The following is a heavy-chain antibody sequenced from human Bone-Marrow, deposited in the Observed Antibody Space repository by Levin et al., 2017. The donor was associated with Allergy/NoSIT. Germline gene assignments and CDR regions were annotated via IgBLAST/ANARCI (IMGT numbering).Heavy chain of an antibody. D-gene: IGHD2-8*01. CDR2: FKGKTDGGTT. V-gene: IGHV3-15*07. CDR1: GFTLNNAW. J-gene: IGHJ6*02. Sequence: ETLSLTCAVSGFTLNNAWINWVRQAPGKGLEWVGRFKGKTDGGTTDYAAPVKGRFTISRDDSKNMLYLQMNSLKTEDTAVYYCSTVRYCTSGVCYARYYYYSGMDVWGQGTTVTVSS. CDR3: STVRYCTSGVCYARYYYYSGMDV.